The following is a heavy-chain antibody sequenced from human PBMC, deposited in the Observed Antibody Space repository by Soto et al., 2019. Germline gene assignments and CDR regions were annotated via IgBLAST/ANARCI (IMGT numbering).Heavy chain of an antibody. CDR3: GRGNSRYDFWSGYYTPHYYYYYMDV. CDR2: LNPNGGST. Sequence: ASVKVSCKASGYTFTNSYIHWVRQAPGQGLEWMALLNPNGGSTNYAQNYQGRVTVTRDTSTSTVYMELTSLTSEDKAVYYYGRGNSRYDFWSGYYTPHYYYYYMDVWGKGTTVTVSS. V-gene: IGHV1-46*01. CDR1: GYTFTNSY. J-gene: IGHJ6*03. D-gene: IGHD3-3*01.